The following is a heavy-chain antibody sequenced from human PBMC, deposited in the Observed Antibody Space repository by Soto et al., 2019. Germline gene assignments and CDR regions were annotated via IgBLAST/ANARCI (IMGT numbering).Heavy chain of an antibody. Sequence: PSETLSLTCAVYGGSFSGYYWSWIRQPPGKGLEWIGEINHSGSTNYNPSLKSRVTISVYTSKNQFSLKLSSVTAADSSVYYFARGVGGYRVTYYYYGMDVWGQGTTVTVSS. CDR2: INHSGST. D-gene: IGHD3-16*02. J-gene: IGHJ6*02. CDR3: ARGVGGYRVTYYYYGMDV. CDR1: GGSFSGYY. V-gene: IGHV4-34*01.